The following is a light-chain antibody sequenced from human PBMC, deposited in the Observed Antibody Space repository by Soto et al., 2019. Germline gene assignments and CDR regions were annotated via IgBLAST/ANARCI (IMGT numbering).Light chain of an antibody. CDR3: SSYAGSNNFDV. Sequence: QSALTQPPSASGYPGQSVTISCTGTSSDVGGYNYVSWYQQHPGKAPKLMIYEVSKRTSGVPDRFSGSKSGNTASQTVSGLQAEDEADYYCSSYAGSNNFDVFGTGTKLTVL. V-gene: IGLV2-8*01. J-gene: IGLJ1*01. CDR2: EVS. CDR1: SSDVGGYNY.